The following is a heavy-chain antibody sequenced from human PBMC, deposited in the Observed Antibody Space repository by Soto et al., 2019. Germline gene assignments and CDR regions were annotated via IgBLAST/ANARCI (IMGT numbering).Heavy chain of an antibody. J-gene: IGHJ1*01. CDR3: ARDPPPGYDTRAPVL. D-gene: IGHD3-22*01. Sequence: LSLTCTVSGASINSYYWNWIRQPPGKGLEWIGYLYYSGSTDYTPSLKSRVSISVDTSKNQFSLSLTSVTAADTALYYCARDPPPGYDTRAPVLWGHGTLVTVSS. CDR2: LYYSGST. CDR1: GASINSYY. V-gene: IGHV4-59*01.